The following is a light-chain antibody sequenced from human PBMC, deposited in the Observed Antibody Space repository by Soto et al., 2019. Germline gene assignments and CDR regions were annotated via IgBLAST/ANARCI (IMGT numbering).Light chain of an antibody. CDR2: EVS. Sequence: QSALTQPPSASGSPGQSVTISCTGTSSDVGSYNYVSWYQQHPGKAPKLMIYEVSKRPSGVPDRFSGSKSGNTASLTVSGLQAEDEVDYYCSSYAGSNNFVFGGGTKLTVL. CDR3: SSYAGSNNFV. CDR1: SSDVGSYNY. J-gene: IGLJ2*01. V-gene: IGLV2-8*01.